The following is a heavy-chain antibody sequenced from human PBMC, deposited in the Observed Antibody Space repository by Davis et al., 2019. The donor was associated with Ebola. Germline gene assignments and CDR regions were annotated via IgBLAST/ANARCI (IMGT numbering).Heavy chain of an antibody. CDR2: IRDGGGST. J-gene: IGHJ4*02. Sequence: PGGSLRLSCAASGFTFSNYAMSWVRQAPGKGLEWVSSIRDGGGSTYYADSVKGRFTISRDNSKNTLYLEMNSLRVEDTAVYYCLGDPNWAFGYWGQGTLVTVSS. V-gene: IGHV3-23*01. D-gene: IGHD7-27*01. CDR3: LGDPNWAFGY. CDR1: GFTFSNYA.